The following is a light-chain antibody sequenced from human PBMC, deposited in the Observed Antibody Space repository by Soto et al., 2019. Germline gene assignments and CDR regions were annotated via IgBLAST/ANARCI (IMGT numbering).Light chain of an antibody. CDR1: QNIRSY. Sequence: DLQMTQSPSSLSASVGDRVTITCRASQNIRSYLNWYQQKPGKAPQLLIYATSSLQTGVPSRFSASGSWTDFSLVISDLQPEDSATYYCQQGYSSRWTSGRGTKVEI. V-gene: IGKV1-39*01. CDR2: ATS. J-gene: IGKJ1*01. CDR3: QQGYSSRWT.